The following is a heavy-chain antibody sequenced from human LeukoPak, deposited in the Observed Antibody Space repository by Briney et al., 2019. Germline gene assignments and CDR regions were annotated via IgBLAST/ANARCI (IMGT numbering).Heavy chain of an antibody. CDR3: ARAYYDSSGFPQIEVNYYMDV. CDR1: GGSISSSSYY. Sequence: SETLSLTCTVSGGSISSSSYYWAWIRQSPGKGLEWIGSLYYSGHTYYNPSLKSRVTMSVATSQNQFSLKLTSVDAADTAVYYCARAYYDSSGFPQIEVNYYMDVWGKGTTVTISS. CDR2: LYYSGHT. V-gene: IGHV4-39*07. D-gene: IGHD3-22*01. J-gene: IGHJ6*03.